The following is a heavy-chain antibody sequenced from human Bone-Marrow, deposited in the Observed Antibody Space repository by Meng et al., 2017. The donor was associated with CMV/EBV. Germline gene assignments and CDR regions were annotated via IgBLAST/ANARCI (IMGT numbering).Heavy chain of an antibody. D-gene: IGHD1-26*01. CDR3: ARDKAIRATGPFSY. Sequence: SVKVSCKASGGTFSSYTISWVRQAPGQGLEWMGRIIPILGIANYAQKFQGRVTITADKSTSTAYMELSSLSSVTAAATAVYYCARDKAIRATGPFSYWGQGTLVTVSS. CDR1: GGTFSSYT. V-gene: IGHV1-69*04. CDR2: IIPILGIA. J-gene: IGHJ4*02.